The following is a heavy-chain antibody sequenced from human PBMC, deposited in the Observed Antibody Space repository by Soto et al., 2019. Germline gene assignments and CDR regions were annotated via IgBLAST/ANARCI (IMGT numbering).Heavy chain of an antibody. J-gene: IGHJ4*02. CDR2: ISGSGGST. D-gene: IGHD6-19*01. V-gene: IGHV3-23*01. CDR1: GFTFSSYA. Sequence: EVQLLESGGGLVQPGGSLRLSCAASGFTFSSYAMSWVRQAPGKGLEWVSAISGSGGSTYYADSVKGRFTISRDNSKNTLYLQMNSLKAEDNAVYYWAKDAPSIAVAGTWELYYFDYWGQGTLVTVSS. CDR3: AKDAPSIAVAGTWELYYFDY.